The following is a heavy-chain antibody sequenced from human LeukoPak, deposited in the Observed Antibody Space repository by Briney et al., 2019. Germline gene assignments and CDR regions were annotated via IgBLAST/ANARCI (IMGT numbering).Heavy chain of an antibody. Sequence: PGGSLRLSCAASGFTVSSNYVRWVRQATGKGLEWVSVFYSGGSTYYADFVKGRFTISRDNSKNTLYLQMNSLRAEDTAVYYCARKLLLSTALAAFDIWGQGTMVTVSS. D-gene: IGHD2-15*01. CDR1: GFTVSSNY. CDR2: FYSGGST. V-gene: IGHV3-66*01. J-gene: IGHJ3*02. CDR3: ARKLLLSTALAAFDI.